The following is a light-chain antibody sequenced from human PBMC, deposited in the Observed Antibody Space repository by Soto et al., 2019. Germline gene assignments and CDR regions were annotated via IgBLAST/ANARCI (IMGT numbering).Light chain of an antibody. Sequence: EIVLTQSPGTLSLSPGEGDTLSCRASQSVSSNSLAWYQQKPGQAPRLLIYGASTRATGIPDRFSGSGSGTDFTLTINSLEPEAFAVYYCQQYGSSPLTFGGGTKVQIK. CDR2: GAS. V-gene: IGKV3-20*01. J-gene: IGKJ4*01. CDR1: QSVSSNS. CDR3: QQYGSSPLT.